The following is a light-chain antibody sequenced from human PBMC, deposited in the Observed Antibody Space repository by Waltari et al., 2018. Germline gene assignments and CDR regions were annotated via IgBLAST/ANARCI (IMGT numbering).Light chain of an antibody. V-gene: IGLV2-23*01. Sequence: QSALTQPASVSASRGQSITISCSVTSSDVGSFNLVSWYQQHPGKAPKFIIFEDSNRPSGVSDRFSGSKSGSTASLTISGLQAEDEADYYCCSYVDSNTVMFGGGTKVTVL. CDR1: SSDVGSFNL. J-gene: IGLJ3*02. CDR2: EDS. CDR3: CSYVDSNTVM.